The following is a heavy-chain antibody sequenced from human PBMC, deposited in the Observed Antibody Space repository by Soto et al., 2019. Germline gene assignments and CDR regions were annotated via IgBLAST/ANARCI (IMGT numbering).Heavy chain of an antibody. V-gene: IGHV1-69*13. CDR3: ARFHLYYHDSRDHWAGWFDP. D-gene: IGHD3-22*01. CDR2: IIPIFGTA. CDR1: GGTFSSYA. J-gene: IGHJ5*02. Sequence: GASVKVSCKASGGTFSSYAISWVRQAPGQGLEWMGGIIPIFGTANYAQKFQGRVTITADESTSTAYMELSSLRPEDTAVYYCARFHLYYHDSRDHWAGWFDPWGQGTLVTVSS.